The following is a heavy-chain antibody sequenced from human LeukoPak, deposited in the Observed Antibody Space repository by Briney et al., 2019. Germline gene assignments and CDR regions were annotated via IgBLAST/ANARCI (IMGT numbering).Heavy chain of an antibody. Sequence: GWALRLSCAASGFTFSSYVMTWVRQAPGKGLPWVSTITGGGDYTYYVDSVKGRFTISRDNTKNTLYLQENSLRAEDTAVYYCAKGIYTSTSYYDSWGQGTLVTVSS. J-gene: IGHJ4*02. CDR2: ITGGGDYT. CDR1: GFTFSSYV. CDR3: AKGIYTSTSYYDS. V-gene: IGHV3-23*01. D-gene: IGHD2-2*01.